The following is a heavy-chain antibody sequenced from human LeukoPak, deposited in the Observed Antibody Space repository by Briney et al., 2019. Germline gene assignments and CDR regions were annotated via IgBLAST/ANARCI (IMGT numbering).Heavy chain of an antibody. CDR2: ISSSSTI. Sequence: GGSLRLSCAASGFTFSTYAMNWVRQAPGKGLEWVSYISSSSTIYYADSVKGRFTISRDNAKNSLYLQMNSLRAEDTAVYYCASRFHSGSYADYWGQGTLVTVSS. D-gene: IGHD1-26*01. CDR3: ASRFHSGSYADY. V-gene: IGHV3-48*04. CDR1: GFTFSTYA. J-gene: IGHJ4*02.